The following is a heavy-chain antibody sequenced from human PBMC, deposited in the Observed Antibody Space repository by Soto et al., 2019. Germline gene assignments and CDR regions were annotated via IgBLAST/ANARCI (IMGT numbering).Heavy chain of an antibody. CDR3: AKNQERELPRVIDF. CDR1: GLPFNNYA. D-gene: IGHD1-7*01. CDR2: MSGSSSTT. J-gene: IGHJ4*02. V-gene: IGHV3-23*01. Sequence: WGSLRLSCATSGLPFNNYAMSWVRKAPGGGLEWVSSMSGSSSTTYYADSVRGRFTISRDRSKNTLYLQMSSLRAEDTALYYCAKNQERELPRVIDFWGQGTLVTVSA.